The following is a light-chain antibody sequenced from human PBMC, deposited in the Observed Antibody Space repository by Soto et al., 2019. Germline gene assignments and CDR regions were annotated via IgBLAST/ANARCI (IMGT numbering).Light chain of an antibody. CDR1: QSVSSTY. J-gene: IGKJ2*01. CDR2: GAS. Sequence: EIVLTQSPGTLSLSPGERATLSCRASQSVSSTYLAWYQQKPGQAPRLLIYGASSRATGIPDRSSGSGSGTDFTLTISRLVPEDFAVYYCQRYYISPFPFGQGTKLEIK. CDR3: QRYYISPFP. V-gene: IGKV3-20*01.